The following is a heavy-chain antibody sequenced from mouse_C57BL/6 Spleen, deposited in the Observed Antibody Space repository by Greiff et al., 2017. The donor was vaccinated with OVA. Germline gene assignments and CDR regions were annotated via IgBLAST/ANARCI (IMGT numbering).Heavy chain of an antibody. CDR1: GYTFTSYT. Sequence: VQLQQSGAELARPGASVKMSCKASGYTFTSYTMHWVKQRPGQGLEWIGYINPSSGYTKYNQTFKDKNTLAADKSSSTSYMQLSGLTAEDAAVYYCGRASEGFAYWGQGTLVTVSA. V-gene: IGHV1-4*01. CDR2: INPSSGYT. CDR3: GRASEGFAY. J-gene: IGHJ3*01. D-gene: IGHD6-1*01.